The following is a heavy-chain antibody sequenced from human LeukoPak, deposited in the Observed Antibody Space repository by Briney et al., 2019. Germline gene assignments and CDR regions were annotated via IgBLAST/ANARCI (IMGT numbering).Heavy chain of an antibody. V-gene: IGHV3-21*01. CDR3: ARVIRGNYYYMDV. D-gene: IGHD3-10*01. Sequence: GGSLRLSCAASGFTFSSYSMNWVRQAPGKGLEWVSSISSSSSYIYYADSVKGRFTISRDNAKNSLYLQMNSLRAEDTAVYYCARVIRGNYYYMDVWGKGTTVTVSS. CDR2: ISSSSSYI. CDR1: GFTFSSYS. J-gene: IGHJ6*03.